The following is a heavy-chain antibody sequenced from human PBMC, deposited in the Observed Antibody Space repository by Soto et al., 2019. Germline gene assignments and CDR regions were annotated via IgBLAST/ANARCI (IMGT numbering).Heavy chain of an antibody. Sequence: QMHLVQSGAEVKKPGSSVKVSCTASGYTFTYRYLHWVRQPPGQALEWMGLITPSYDNATYAQEFQDRLTFTRDRSMSAAFMELSSLRSEDTAMYYCASRHDYDDAFDLGPRDNGHRLF. CDR2: ITPSYDNA. CDR1: GYTFTYRY. J-gene: IGHJ3*01. D-gene: IGHD3-22*01. CDR3: ASRHDYDDAFD. V-gene: IGHV1-45*02.